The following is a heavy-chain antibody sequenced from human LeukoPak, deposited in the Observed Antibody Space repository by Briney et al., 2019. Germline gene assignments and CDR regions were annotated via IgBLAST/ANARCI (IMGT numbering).Heavy chain of an antibody. CDR1: GFTFSSYS. J-gene: IGHJ2*01. Sequence: PGGSLRLSCAASGFTFSSYSMNWVRQAPGKGLEWVSSISSSSSYIYYADSVKGRFTISRDNAKNSLYLQMNSLRAEDTAVYYCAREEGGRMTAEPEGWYFDLWGRGTLVTVSS. CDR3: AREEGGRMTAEPEGWYFDL. D-gene: IGHD2-21*02. V-gene: IGHV3-21*01. CDR2: ISSSSSYI.